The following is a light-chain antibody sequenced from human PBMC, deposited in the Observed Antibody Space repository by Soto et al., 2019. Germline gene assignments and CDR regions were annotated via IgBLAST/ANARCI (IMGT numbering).Light chain of an antibody. V-gene: IGKV1-6*01. CDR1: QSISSY. J-gene: IGKJ1*01. CDR3: LQDNTYPWT. Sequence: IQVTQSPSSLSASVGDTVTITCRTSQSISSYLSWYQQKPGKPPKVLIYGASNLQSGVPSRFSGSGSGTDFTLTISSLQPEDFATYYCLQDNTYPWTFGQGTKVDI. CDR2: GAS.